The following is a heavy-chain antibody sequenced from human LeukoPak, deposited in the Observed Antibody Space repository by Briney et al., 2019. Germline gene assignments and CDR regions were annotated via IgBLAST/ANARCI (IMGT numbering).Heavy chain of an antibody. CDR3: ARVPAAIPYYFDY. Sequence: SETLSLTCTVSGGSISSYYWSWIRQPPGKGLEWIGYIYYSGSTNYNPSLKSRVTISVDTSKNQFSLKLSSVIAADTAVYYCARVPAAIPYYFDYWGQGTLVTVSS. CDR2: IYYSGST. V-gene: IGHV4-59*08. CDR1: GGSISSYY. D-gene: IGHD2-2*01. J-gene: IGHJ4*02.